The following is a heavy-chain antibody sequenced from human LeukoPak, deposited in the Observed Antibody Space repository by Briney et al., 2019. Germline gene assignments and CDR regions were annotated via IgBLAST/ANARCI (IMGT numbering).Heavy chain of an antibody. CDR3: ARLGTWIQLWTNYYYYYYMDV. CDR1: GYTFTSYD. CDR2: MNPNSGNT. D-gene: IGHD5-18*01. J-gene: IGHJ6*03. V-gene: IGHV1-8*01. Sequence: GASVKVSCKASGYTFTSYDINWVRQATGQGLEWMGWMNPNSGNTGYAQKFQGRVTMTRNTSISTAYMELSSLRSEDTAVYYCARLGTWIQLWTNYYYYYYMDVWGKGTTVTVSS.